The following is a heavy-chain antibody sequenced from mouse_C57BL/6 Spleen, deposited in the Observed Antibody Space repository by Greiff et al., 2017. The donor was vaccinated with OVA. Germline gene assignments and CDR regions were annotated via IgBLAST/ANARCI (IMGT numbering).Heavy chain of an antibody. J-gene: IGHJ3*01. CDR1: GYTFTDYY. D-gene: IGHD2-5*01. CDR2: INPNNGGT. Sequence: EVQLQQSGPELVKPGASVKISCKASGYTFTDYYMNWVKQSHGKSLEWIGDINPNNGGTSYNQKFKGKATLTVDKYSSTAYMELRSLTSEDSAVYYCARNYYSNSWFAYWGQGTLVTVSA. CDR3: ARNYYSNSWFAY. V-gene: IGHV1-26*01.